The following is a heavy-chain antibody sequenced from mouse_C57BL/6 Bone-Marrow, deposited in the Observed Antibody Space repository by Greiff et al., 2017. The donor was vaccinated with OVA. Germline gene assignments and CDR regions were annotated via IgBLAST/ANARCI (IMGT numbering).Heavy chain of an antibody. CDR3: ARMDYGSSSWFAY. V-gene: IGHV2-9-1*01. D-gene: IGHD1-1*01. J-gene: IGHJ3*01. CDR1: GFSLTSYA. Sequence: VKLVESGPGLVAPSQSLSITCTVSGFSLTSYAISWVRQPPGQGLEWLGVIWTGGGTNYNSALKSRLSISKDNSKSQVFLKMNSLQTDATARYDCARMDYGSSSWFAYWGQGTLVTVSA. CDR2: IWTGGGT.